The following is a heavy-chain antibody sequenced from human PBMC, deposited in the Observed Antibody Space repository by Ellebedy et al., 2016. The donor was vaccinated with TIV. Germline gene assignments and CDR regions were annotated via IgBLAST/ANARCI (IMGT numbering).Heavy chain of an antibody. J-gene: IGHJ5*01. D-gene: IGHD4-17*01. V-gene: IGHV3-7*01. Sequence: PGGSLRLSCAASGFSFRSYWMTWVRQAPGKGLEWVASIYQDGSERFYLDSVKGRFTVSRDNAKNSLFLQMNSLRAEDTAVYFCARRGAYGDYSVQVNNWFDSWGQGTLVTVSS. CDR3: ARRGAYGDYSVQVNNWFDS. CDR1: GFSFRSYW. CDR2: IYQDGSER.